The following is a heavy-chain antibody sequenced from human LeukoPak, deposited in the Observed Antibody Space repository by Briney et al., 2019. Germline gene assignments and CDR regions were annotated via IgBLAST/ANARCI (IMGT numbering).Heavy chain of an antibody. V-gene: IGHV3-30*01. J-gene: IGHJ4*02. Sequence: GGSLRLSCAASGFTFSSYAMHWVRQAPGKGLEWVAVISYDGSNKYYADSVKGRFTISRDNSKNTLYLQMNSPRAEDTAVYYCARSNEFRGGLVYDYWGQGTLVTVSS. CDR3: ARSNEFRGGLVYDY. D-gene: IGHD1-1*01. CDR1: GFTFSSYA. CDR2: ISYDGSNK.